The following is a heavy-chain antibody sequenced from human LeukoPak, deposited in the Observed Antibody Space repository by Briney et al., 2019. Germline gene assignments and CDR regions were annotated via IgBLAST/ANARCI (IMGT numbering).Heavy chain of an antibody. CDR2: VDYSGTT. V-gene: IGHV4-61*01. D-gene: IGHD1-1*01. Sequence: SETLSLTCSVSGGSVSSGNYYWSWIRQPPGRGLEWIGHVDYSGTTSYNPSLRRRVAISLETSKNQFSLKVMYLTAADTAVYYCARGIRTGYGYWGQGTLVTVSS. J-gene: IGHJ4*02. CDR3: ARGIRTGYGY. CDR1: GGSVSSGNYY.